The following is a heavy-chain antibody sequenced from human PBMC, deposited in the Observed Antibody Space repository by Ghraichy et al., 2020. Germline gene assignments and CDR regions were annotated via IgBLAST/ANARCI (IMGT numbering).Heavy chain of an antibody. CDR1: GGSISSYY. D-gene: IGHD5-18*01. Sequence: SETLSLTCTVSGGSISSYYWSWIRQPPGKGLEWIGYIYYSGSTNYNPSLKSRVTISVDTSKNQFSLKLSSVTAADTAVYYCARDTLEYSYGYDAFDIWGQGTMVTVSS. CDR2: IYYSGST. CDR3: ARDTLEYSYGYDAFDI. J-gene: IGHJ3*02. V-gene: IGHV4-59*01.